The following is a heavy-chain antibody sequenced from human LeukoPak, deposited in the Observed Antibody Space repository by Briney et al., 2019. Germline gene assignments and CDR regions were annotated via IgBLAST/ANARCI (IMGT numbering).Heavy chain of an antibody. CDR1: GGSFSGYY. J-gene: IGHJ4*02. CDR2: INHSGST. V-gene: IGHV4-34*01. D-gene: IGHD5-12*01. Sequence: SETLPLTCAVYGGSFSGYYWSWIRQPPGKGLEWIGEINHSGSTNYNPSLKSRVTISVDTSKNQFSLKLSSVTAADTAVYYCARGPYSGYEDYWGQGTLVTVSS. CDR3: ARGPYSGYEDY.